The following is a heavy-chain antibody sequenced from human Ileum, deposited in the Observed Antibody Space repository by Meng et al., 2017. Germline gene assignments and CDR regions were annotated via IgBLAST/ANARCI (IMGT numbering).Heavy chain of an antibody. D-gene: IGHD3-16*01. Sequence: QLQLQESGPGLVKPSETLSPPFAVSGDSIRYSSYYWGWVRQPPGQGLEWIGSIYYNGNTYYSPSLKSRASISVDTSKNQFSLKLSSVTAADTAVYYCARPAVTTALGGFDYWGQGTLVTVSS. V-gene: IGHV4-39*01. CDR1: GDSIRYSSYY. CDR2: IYYNGNT. CDR3: ARPAVTTALGGFDY. J-gene: IGHJ4*02.